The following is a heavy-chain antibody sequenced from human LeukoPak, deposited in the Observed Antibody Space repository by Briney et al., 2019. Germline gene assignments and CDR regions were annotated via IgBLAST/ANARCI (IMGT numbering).Heavy chain of an antibody. J-gene: IGHJ2*01. CDR1: GGSISSYY. D-gene: IGHD6-19*01. Sequence: SETLSLTCTVSGGSISSYYWSWIRQPPGKGLEWIGYIYYSGSTNYNPSLKSRVTISVDTSKNQFSLKLSSVTAADTAVYYCARTSSSGWYPWYFDLWGRGTLVTVSS. CDR2: IYYSGST. V-gene: IGHV4-59*01. CDR3: ARTSSSGWYPWYFDL.